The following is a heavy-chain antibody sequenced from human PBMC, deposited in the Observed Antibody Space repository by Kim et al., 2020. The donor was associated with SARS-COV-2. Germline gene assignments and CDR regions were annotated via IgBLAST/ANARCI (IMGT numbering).Heavy chain of an antibody. CDR1: GGSISSYY. CDR2: IYTSGST. Sequence: SETLSLTCTVSGGSISSYYWSWIRQPAGKGLEWIGRIYTSGSTNYNPSLKSRVTMSVDTSKNQFSLKLSSVTAADTAVYYCARGPPDYDFWSGYYTPYFDYWGQGTLVTVSS. CDR3: ARGPPDYDFWSGYYTPYFDY. J-gene: IGHJ4*02. V-gene: IGHV4-4*07. D-gene: IGHD3-3*01.